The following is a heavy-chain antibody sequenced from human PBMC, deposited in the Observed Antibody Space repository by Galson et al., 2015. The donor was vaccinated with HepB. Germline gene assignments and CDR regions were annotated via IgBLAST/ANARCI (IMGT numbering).Heavy chain of an antibody. V-gene: IGHV4-34*01. CDR1: GDSFSGYY. CDR2: INPSGNT. J-gene: IGHJ4*02. D-gene: IGHD3-16*02. CDR3: ARGPIYDYIWGNYRFWRV. Sequence: SETLSLTCAVYGDSFSGYYWSWIRQPPGKGLEWVGEINPSGNTNYNPSLKSRVTISVDTSKNQFSLKLNSVTAADTAVYYCARGPIYDYIWGNYRFWRVWGQGTLVTVSS.